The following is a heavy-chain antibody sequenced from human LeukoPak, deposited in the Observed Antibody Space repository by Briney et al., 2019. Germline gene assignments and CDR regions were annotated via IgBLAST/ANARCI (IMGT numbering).Heavy chain of an antibody. CDR2: IYPGDSDT. D-gene: IGHD4-23*01. CDR1: GYSFTTYW. CDR3: ARFARPGKNSRGFDY. J-gene: IGHJ4*02. Sequence: GESLKISCKGSGYSFTTYWIGWVRQMPGKGLEWMGIIYPGDSDTRYSPSFQGQVTISVAKSINTAYRQWSSLEASDTAMYYCARFARPGKNSRGFDYWGQGTLVTVSS. V-gene: IGHV5-51*01.